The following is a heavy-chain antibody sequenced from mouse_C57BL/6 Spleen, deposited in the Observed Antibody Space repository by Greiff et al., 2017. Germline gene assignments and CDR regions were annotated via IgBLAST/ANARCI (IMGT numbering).Heavy chain of an antibody. D-gene: IGHD1-1*01. CDR1: GYSFTGYY. CDR3: ARNDYYGSSSDY. J-gene: IGHJ2*01. Sequence: VKPGASVKISCKASGYSFTGYYMNWVKQSPEKSLEWIGEINPSTGGTTYNQKFKAKATLTVDKSSSTAYMQLKSLTSEDSAVYYCARNDYYGSSSDYWGQGTTLTVSS. V-gene: IGHV1-42*01. CDR2: INPSTGGT.